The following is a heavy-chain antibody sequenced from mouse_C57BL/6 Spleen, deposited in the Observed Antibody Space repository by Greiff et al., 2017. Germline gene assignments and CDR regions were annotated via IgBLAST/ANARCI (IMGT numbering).Heavy chain of an antibody. CDR3: SRSYGLDFDY. CDR1: GYTFTSYW. J-gene: IGHJ2*01. Sequence: VQLQQSGAELAKPGASVKMSCKASGYTFTSYWMHWVKQRPGQGLEWIGYINPSSGYTKYNQKFKDKATLTADKSYSTAYMQLSSLTYDDSAVYYCSRSYGLDFDYWGQGTTLTVSS. D-gene: IGHD1-2*01. V-gene: IGHV1-7*01. CDR2: INPSSGYT.